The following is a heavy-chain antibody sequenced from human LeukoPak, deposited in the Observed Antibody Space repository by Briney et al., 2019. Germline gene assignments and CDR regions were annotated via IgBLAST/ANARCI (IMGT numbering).Heavy chain of an antibody. V-gene: IGHV3-74*01. D-gene: IGHD2-21*02. J-gene: IGHJ4*02. CDR1: GFTFSDYW. Sequence: GGSLRLSCAASGFTFSDYWMHWVRQAPGKGLMCVARINNDGSSTSYADSVRGRFTISRDNAKNTLYLQMNSLKTEDTAVYYCTRLCGGDCYSSGDYWGQGTLVTVSS. CDR3: TRLCGGDCYSSGDY. CDR2: INNDGSST.